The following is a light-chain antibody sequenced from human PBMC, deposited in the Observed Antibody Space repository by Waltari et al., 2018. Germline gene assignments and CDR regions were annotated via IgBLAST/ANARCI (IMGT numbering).Light chain of an antibody. CDR3: SSYAGNNNYV. J-gene: IGLJ1*01. CDR1: HSDGGNYNY. Sequence: QSALTQPPSASGSPGQSVTISCTGTHSDGGNYNYVSWYQPHPGKAPKLMVYEVTKWPSGVPDRFSGSKSGNTASLTVSGLQAEDEADYYCSSYAGNNNYVFGTGTKVTVL. V-gene: IGLV2-8*01. CDR2: EVT.